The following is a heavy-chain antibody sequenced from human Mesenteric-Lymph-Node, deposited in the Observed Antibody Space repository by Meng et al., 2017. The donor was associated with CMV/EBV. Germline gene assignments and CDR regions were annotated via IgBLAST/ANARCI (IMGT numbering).Heavy chain of an antibody. D-gene: IGHD6-6*01. CDR3: ARAVAARGGDS. CDR1: GYTFTTYW. V-gene: IGHV5-51*01. CDR2: IHPADSET. Sequence: GESLKISCKGSGYTFTTYWIGWVRQLPGKGLEWMGVIHPADSETRYSPSFQGQVTMSADKSISTAYLQWTSLKASDSAMYYCARAVAARGGDSWGQGTLVTVSS. J-gene: IGHJ4*02.